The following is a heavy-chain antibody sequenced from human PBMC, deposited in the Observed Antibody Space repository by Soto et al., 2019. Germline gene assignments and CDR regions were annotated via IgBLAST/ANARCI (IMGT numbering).Heavy chain of an antibody. D-gene: IGHD2-15*01. V-gene: IGHV4-61*01. CDR2: IYYSGST. CDR1: GGSVSSVNYY. J-gene: IGHJ5*02. CDR3: ARTPIGYCSGGTCSNWFDP. Sequence: PSETLSLTCTVSGGSVSSVNYYWSWIRQPPGKGLEWIGYIYYSGSTYVSPSLKSRVTMSVDTSENQFFLKLRSVTAADTAVYYCARTPIGYCSGGTCSNWFDPWGQGTLVTVSS.